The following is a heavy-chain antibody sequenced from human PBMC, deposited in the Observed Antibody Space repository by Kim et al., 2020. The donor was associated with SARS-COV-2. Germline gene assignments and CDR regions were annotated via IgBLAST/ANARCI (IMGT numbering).Heavy chain of an antibody. CDR2: ISSDGGST. CDR1: GFTFSYYA. Sequence: GGSLRLSCSASGFTFSYYAIHWVRQAPGKGLEYVSAISSDGGSTYYADSVKGRFTISRDNSKNMLYVQMSSLRVEDTAIYYCVTRNYYNSGSYYEGAPFDFWGQGTLVTISS. CDR3: VTRNYYNSGSYYEGAPFDF. D-gene: IGHD3-10*01. J-gene: IGHJ4*02. V-gene: IGHV3-64*05.